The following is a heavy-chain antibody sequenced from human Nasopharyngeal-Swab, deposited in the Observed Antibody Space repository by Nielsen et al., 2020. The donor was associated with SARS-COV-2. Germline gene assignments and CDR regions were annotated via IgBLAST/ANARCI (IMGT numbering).Heavy chain of an antibody. Sequence: GRQMPGKGLEWVGRIGDKAHNYATTYAASVKGRFTISRDDSKNTAFLQMDSLKTEDTALYYCTTDYYFDYWGQGTLVTVSS. CDR3: TTDYYFDY. CDR2: IGDKAHNYAT. V-gene: IGHV3-73*01. J-gene: IGHJ4*02.